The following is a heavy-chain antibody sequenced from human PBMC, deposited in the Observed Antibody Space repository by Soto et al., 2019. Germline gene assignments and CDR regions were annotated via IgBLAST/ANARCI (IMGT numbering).Heavy chain of an antibody. Sequence: QLQLQESGPGLLKPSETLSLTCTVSGYSTSDRTYYWGWVRQSPGKGLEWIGSIYYSGSTFPNPSIKSRVSISLDTSKNQISLNLSSVTAAATARYFCARQFWFGELLNYFDVWGQGSLVTVSS. D-gene: IGHD3-10*01. CDR1: GYSTSDRTYY. CDR2: IYYSGST. V-gene: IGHV4-39*01. J-gene: IGHJ4*02. CDR3: ARQFWFGELLNYFDV.